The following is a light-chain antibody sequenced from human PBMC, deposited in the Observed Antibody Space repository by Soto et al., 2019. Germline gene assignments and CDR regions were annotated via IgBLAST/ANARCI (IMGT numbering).Light chain of an antibody. CDR3: QQYDNLPFT. CDR2: DAS. V-gene: IGKV1-33*01. Sequence: DIQMTQSPSSLSVSVGDRVTITCQASQDISNYLNWYQQKPGKAPKLLIYDASTLETGVPSRFSGSGSETDFTFTISSLQPEDIATYYCQQYDNLPFTFGQGTRLEIK. CDR1: QDISNY. J-gene: IGKJ5*01.